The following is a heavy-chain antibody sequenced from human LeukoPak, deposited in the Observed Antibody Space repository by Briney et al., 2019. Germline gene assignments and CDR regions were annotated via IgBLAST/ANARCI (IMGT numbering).Heavy chain of an antibody. Sequence: GGSLRLSCAASGFTFSSYGMNWVRQAPGKGLEWVAVIWYDGSNKYYADSVKGRFTISRDNSKNTLYLQMNSLRAEDTAVYYCARDQATDPYYYYYYGMDVWGQGTTVTVSS. J-gene: IGHJ6*02. CDR2: IWYDGSNK. V-gene: IGHV3-33*01. CDR3: ARDQATDPYYYYYYGMDV. CDR1: GFTFSSYG.